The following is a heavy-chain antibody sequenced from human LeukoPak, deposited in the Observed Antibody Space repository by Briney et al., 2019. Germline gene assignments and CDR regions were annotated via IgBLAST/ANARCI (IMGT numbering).Heavy chain of an antibody. Sequence: SETLSLTCTVSGGSISSYYWSWIRQPPGKGLEWIGHINYSGSTNYNPSLKSRVTMSVDTSKNQFSLKLSSVTAADTAVYYCAREGYCSGGTCLNWFDPWGQGTLVTVSS. V-gene: IGHV4-59*12. CDR2: INYSGST. CDR3: AREGYCSGGTCLNWFDP. D-gene: IGHD2-15*01. CDR1: GGSISSYY. J-gene: IGHJ5*02.